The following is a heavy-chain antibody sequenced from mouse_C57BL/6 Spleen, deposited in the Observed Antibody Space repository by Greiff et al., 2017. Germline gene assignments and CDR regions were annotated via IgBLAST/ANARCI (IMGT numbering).Heavy chain of an antibody. Sequence: QVQLQQPGTELVKPGASVKLSCKASGYTFTSYWMHWVKQRPGQGLEWIGNITPSNGGTNYNEKFKSKATLTVDKSYSTAYMQLSSLTSEDSAVYYCARSGVYYGSSAYWGQGTLVTVSA. V-gene: IGHV1-53*01. CDR1: GYTFTSYW. CDR3: ARSGVYYGSSAY. J-gene: IGHJ3*01. D-gene: IGHD1-1*01. CDR2: ITPSNGGT.